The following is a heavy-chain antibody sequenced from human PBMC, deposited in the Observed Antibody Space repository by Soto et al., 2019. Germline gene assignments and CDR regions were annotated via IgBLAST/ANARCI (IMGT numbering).Heavy chain of an antibody. CDR2: IKQDGSEK. Sequence: GGSLRLSCAASGFTFSSYWMSWVRQAPGKGLEWVANIKQDGSEKYYVDSVKGRFTISRDNAKNSLYLQMNSLRAEDTAVYYCARAGLSGPSEGLRLLTARGYYYYMDVWGKGTTVTVSS. J-gene: IGHJ6*03. D-gene: IGHD5-12*01. CDR3: ARAGLSGPSEGLRLLTARGYYYYMDV. CDR1: GFTFSSYW. V-gene: IGHV3-7*01.